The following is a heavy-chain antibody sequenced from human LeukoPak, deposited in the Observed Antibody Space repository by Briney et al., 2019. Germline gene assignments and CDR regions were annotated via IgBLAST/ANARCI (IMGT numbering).Heavy chain of an antibody. J-gene: IGHJ3*02. V-gene: IGHV3-9*01. CDR3: AKDNQQLVPLGALDI. CDR1: GFTFNGYA. Sequence: GRSLRLSCAASGFTFNGYAMHWVRQAPGKGLEWASGISWNSESIGYADSVKGRFTISGDNAKNSLYLQMNSLRPEDTALYYCAKDNQQLVPLGALDIWGQGTMVTVSS. D-gene: IGHD6-13*01. CDR2: ISWNSESI.